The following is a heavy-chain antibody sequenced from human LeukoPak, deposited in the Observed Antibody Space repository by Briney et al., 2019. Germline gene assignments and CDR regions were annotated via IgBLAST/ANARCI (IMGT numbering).Heavy chain of an antibody. CDR2: IYYSGST. CDR1: GGSISSGSYY. CDR3: ARRLSYSSGWYKD. J-gene: IGHJ4*02. Sequence: SQTLSLTCTVSGGSISSGSYYWSWIRQPAGKGLEWIGYIYYSGSTNYNPSLKSRVTISVDTSKNQFSLKLSSVTAADTAVYYCARRLSYSSGWYKDWGQGTLVTVSS. V-gene: IGHV4-61*09. D-gene: IGHD6-19*01.